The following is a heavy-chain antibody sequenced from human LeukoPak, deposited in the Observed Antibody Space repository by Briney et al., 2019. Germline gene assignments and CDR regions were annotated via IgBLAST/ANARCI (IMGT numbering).Heavy chain of an antibody. CDR2: ISAYNGNT. CDR3: APPSYYYGSGSLAILDY. Sequence: GASVKVSCKASGYTFTSYGISWVRQAPGQGLEWMGWISAYNGNTNYAQKLQGRVTMTTDTSTSTAYMELRSLRSDETDVYYCAPPSYYYGSGSLAILDYWGQGTLVTVSS. V-gene: IGHV1-18*01. D-gene: IGHD3-10*01. J-gene: IGHJ4*02. CDR1: GYTFTSYG.